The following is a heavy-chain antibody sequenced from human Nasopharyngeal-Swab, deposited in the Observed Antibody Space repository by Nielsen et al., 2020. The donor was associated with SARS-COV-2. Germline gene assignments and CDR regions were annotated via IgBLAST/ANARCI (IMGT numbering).Heavy chain of an antibody. CDR3: VNGGSLDF. J-gene: IGHJ4*02. Sequence: GESLKISCAASGFTFSNPWMSWVRQAPGKGLEWVANIKQDGSEKYYVDSVKGRFTISRENAKNSLYLQMNSLRAEDTGVYYCVNGGSLDFWGQGTLVTVSP. V-gene: IGHV3-7*01. D-gene: IGHD2-15*01. CDR2: IKQDGSEK. CDR1: GFTFSNPW.